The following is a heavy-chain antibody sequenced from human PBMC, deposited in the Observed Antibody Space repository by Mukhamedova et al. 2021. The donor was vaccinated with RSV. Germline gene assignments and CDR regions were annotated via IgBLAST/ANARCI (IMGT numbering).Heavy chain of an antibody. D-gene: IGHD5-24*01. CDR1: GGTFSKYT. V-gene: IGHV1-69*01. J-gene: IGHJ2*01. CDR3: ARDRDCYKDWYFDL. Sequence: GGTFSKYTINWVRQAPGQGLEWMGGIIPIFGTANYAQKFQGRITLTVDESTTTAYMDRSGLTSEDTAGYYCARDRDCYKDWYFDL. CDR2: IIPIFGTA.